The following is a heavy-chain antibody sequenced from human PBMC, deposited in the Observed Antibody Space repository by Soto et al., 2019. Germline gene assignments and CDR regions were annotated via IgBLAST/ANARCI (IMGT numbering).Heavy chain of an antibody. D-gene: IGHD2-8*01. CDR2: ISSTSSTI. V-gene: IGHV3-48*01. CDR1: GFTFSSYS. J-gene: IGHJ4*02. CDR3: VGWYYFDY. Sequence: EVQLVESGGDLVQPGGSLRLSCAASGFTFSSYSMNWVRQAPGKGLEWVSYISSTSSTIYYADSVKGRFTISSDNAKNSLYLQMNSLRAEDTAVYYCVGWYYFDYWGQGTLVTVSS.